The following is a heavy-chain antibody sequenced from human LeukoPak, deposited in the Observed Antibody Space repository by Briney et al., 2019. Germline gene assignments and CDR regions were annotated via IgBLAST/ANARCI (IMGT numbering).Heavy chain of an antibody. J-gene: IGHJ4*02. CDR2: ISWNSGTI. CDR1: GFTFDDYA. CDR3: VKDNDYGDH. V-gene: IGHV3-9*01. Sequence: GGSLRLSCAASGFTFDDYAMHWVRQPPGKGLEWISGISWNSGTIGYADSVKGRFTISRDNAKNSLYLQMNSLRAEDTALYYCVKDNDYGDHWGQGTLVTVSS.